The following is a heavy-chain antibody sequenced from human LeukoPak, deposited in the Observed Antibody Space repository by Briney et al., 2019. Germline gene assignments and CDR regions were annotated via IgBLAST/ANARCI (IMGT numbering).Heavy chain of an antibody. V-gene: IGHV1-18*01. D-gene: IGHD3-16*02. CDR2: ISAYNGNT. CDR3: ARAIYDYVWGSYRYDFDY. J-gene: IGHJ4*02. CDR1: GYTFTSYG. Sequence: ASVKVSCEASGYTFTSYGISWVRQAPGQGPEWMGWISAYNGNTNYAQKLQGRVTMTTDTSTSTAYMELRSLRSDDTAVYYCARAIYDYVWGSYRYDFDYWGQGTLVTVSS.